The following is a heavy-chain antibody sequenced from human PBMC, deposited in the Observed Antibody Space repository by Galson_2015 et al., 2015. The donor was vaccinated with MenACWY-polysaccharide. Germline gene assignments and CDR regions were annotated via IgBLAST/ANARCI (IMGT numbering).Heavy chain of an antibody. CDR2: ITPTGDPK. V-gene: IGHV3-48*01. CDR1: GFSFSSYS. D-gene: IGHD2-15*01. CDR3: ASRGVVTPYSLDY. J-gene: IGHJ4*02. Sequence: SLRLSCAASGFSFSSYSMTWVRQAPGRGLEWLSYITPTGDPKMYADSVKGRFTISRDNAKNSLYLRMNNLRAEDTAVYYCASRGVVTPYSLDYWGQGTLVSVSS.